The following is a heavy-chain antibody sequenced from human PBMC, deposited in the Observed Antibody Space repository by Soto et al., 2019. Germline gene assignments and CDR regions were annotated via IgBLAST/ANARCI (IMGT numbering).Heavy chain of an antibody. J-gene: IGHJ5*02. CDR3: ARFSIAAAGTGWFGP. D-gene: IGHD6-13*01. Sequence: PSETLSLTCTVSGSSISSYYWSWIRQPPGKGLEWIGYIYYSGSTNYNPSLKSRVTISVDTSKNQFSLKLSSVTAADTAVYYCARFSIAAAGTGWFGPWGQGTLVTVSS. CDR2: IYYSGST. V-gene: IGHV4-59*01. CDR1: GSSISSYY.